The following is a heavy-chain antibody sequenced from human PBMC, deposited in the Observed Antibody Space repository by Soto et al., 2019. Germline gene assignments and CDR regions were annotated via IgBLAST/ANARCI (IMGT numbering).Heavy chain of an antibody. V-gene: IGHV4-34*01. Sequence: RVTISVDTSKNQFSLKLSSVTAADTAVYYCARGGVLRYFDWGVAFDIWGQGTMVTVSS. J-gene: IGHJ3*02. D-gene: IGHD3-9*01. CDR3: ARGGVLRYFDWGVAFDI.